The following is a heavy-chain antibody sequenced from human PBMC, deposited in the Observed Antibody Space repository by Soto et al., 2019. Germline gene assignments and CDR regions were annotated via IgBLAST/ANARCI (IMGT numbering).Heavy chain of an antibody. CDR1: GFNFSSYA. V-gene: IGHV3-23*01. CDR2: ISGSGGST. J-gene: IGHJ4*02. CDR3: AKGSGDMIVVVITTDY. D-gene: IGHD3-22*01. Sequence: GGSLRLSCAASGFNFSSYAMSWVRQDPGKGLEWVSAISGSGGSTYYADSVKGRFTISRDNSKNTLYLQMNSLRAEDTAVYYCAKGSGDMIVVVITTDYWGQGTLVTVSS.